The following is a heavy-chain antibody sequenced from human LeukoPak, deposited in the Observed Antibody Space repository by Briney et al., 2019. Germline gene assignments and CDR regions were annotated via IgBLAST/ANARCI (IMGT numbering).Heavy chain of an antibody. CDR2: ICTSGST. D-gene: IGHD5-18*01. J-gene: IGHJ5*02. CDR3: ARLWIRNRWDNWFDP. CDR1: GGSISSYY. V-gene: IGHV4-4*09. Sequence: PSETLSLTCTVSGGSISSYYWSWIRQPPGKGLEWIGYICTSGSTNYNPSLKSRVTISVDTSKNQFSLKLSSVTAADTTVYYCARLWIRNRWDNWFDPWGQGTLVTVSS.